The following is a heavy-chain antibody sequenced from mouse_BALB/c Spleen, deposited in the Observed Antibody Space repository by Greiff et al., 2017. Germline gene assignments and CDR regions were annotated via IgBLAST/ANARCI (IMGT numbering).Heavy chain of an antibody. CDR3: AKVRYYGYDFDY. CDR1: GYAFSSSW. V-gene: IGHV1-82*01. Sequence: QVQLQQSGPELVKPGASVKISCKASGYAFSSSWMNWVKQRPGQGLEWIGRIYPGDGDTNYNGKFKGKATLTADKSSSTAYMQLSSLTSVDSAVYFCAKVRYYGYDFDYWGQGTTLTVSS. D-gene: IGHD2-2*01. J-gene: IGHJ2*01. CDR2: IYPGDGDT.